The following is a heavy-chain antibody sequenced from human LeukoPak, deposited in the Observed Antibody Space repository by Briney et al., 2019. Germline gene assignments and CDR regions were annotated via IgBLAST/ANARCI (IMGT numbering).Heavy chain of an antibody. CDR3: TRDGSGSYFALDDVAFDI. D-gene: IGHD3-10*01. CDR2: IYYSGSS. Sequence: SETLSLTCTVSGGSMNSPSSYWGWIRQPPGKGLEWIGTIYYSGSSYYNPSLKSRVTISVDTSKNQFSLKLSSVTAADTAVYYCTRDGSGSYFALDDVAFDIWGQGTMVTVSS. J-gene: IGHJ3*02. CDR1: GGSMNSPSSY. V-gene: IGHV4-39*07.